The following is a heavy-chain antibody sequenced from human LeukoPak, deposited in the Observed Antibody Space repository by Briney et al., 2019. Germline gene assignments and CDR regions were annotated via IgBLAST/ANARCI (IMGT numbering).Heavy chain of an antibody. CDR2: INHSGST. Sequence: PSETLSLTCAVHGGSFSGYYWGWIRQPPGKGLEWIGEINHSGSTNYNPSLKSRVTISVDTSKNQFSLKLSSVTAADTAVYYCARDSASRSYARSGRDRRIDYWGQGTLVTVSS. CDR3: ARDSASRSYARSGRDRRIDY. D-gene: IGHD1-26*01. J-gene: IGHJ4*02. CDR1: GGSFSGYY. V-gene: IGHV4-34*01.